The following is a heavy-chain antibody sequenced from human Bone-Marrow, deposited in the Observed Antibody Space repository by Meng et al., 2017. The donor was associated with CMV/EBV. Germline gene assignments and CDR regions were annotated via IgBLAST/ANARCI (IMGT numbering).Heavy chain of an antibody. CDR3: ARSYYDFWSGYRNYGMDV. D-gene: IGHD3-3*01. Sequence: SETLSLTCTVSGGSVSSGSYYWSWIRQPPGKGLEWIGYIYYSGSTNYNPSLKSRVTISVDTSKNQFSLKLSSVTAAATAVYYCARSYYDFWSGYRNYGMDVWGQGTTVTVSS. V-gene: IGHV4-61*01. J-gene: IGHJ6*02. CDR1: GGSVSSGSYY. CDR2: IYYSGST.